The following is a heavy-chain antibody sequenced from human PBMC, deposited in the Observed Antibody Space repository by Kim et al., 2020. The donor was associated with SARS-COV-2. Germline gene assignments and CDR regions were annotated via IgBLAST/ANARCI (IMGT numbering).Heavy chain of an antibody. V-gene: IGHV3-43*02. J-gene: IGHJ4*02. D-gene: IGHD4-17*01. CDR3: AKDPIDYGGNPELGAGYYFDY. Sequence: GGSLRLSCAASGFTFDDYAMHWVRQAPGKGLEWVSLISGDGGSTYYADSVKGRFTISRDNSKNSLYLQMNSLRTEDTALYYCAKDPIDYGGNPELGAGYYFDYWGQGTLVTVSS. CDR2: ISGDGGST. CDR1: GFTFDDYA.